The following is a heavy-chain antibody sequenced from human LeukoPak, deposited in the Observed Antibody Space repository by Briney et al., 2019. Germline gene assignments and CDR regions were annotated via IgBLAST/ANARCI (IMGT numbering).Heavy chain of an antibody. CDR1: GFTFSSYG. CDR2: ISYDGSNK. D-gene: IGHD3-10*01. V-gene: IGHV3-30*18. CDR3: AKAGRGYGLGSYYPYYYYGMDV. J-gene: IGHJ6*04. Sequence: GRSLRLSCAASGFTFSSYGMHWVRQAPGKGLEWVAVISYDGSNKYYADSVKGRFTISRDNSKNTLYLQMNSLRAEDTAVYYCAKAGRGYGLGSYYPYYYYGMDVWGKGTTVTVSS.